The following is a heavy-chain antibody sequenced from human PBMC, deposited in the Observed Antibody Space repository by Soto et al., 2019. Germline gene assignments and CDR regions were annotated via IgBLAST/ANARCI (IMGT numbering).Heavy chain of an antibody. Sequence: QVQLVESGGGVVQPGRSLRLSCAASGFTFSSYAMHWVRQAPGKGLEWVDGSNKYYADSVKGRFTISRDNSKNTLYLQMNSLRAEDTAVYYCAREVVGASHFDYWGQGTLVTVSS. CDR3: AREVVGASHFDY. CDR2: GSNK. CDR1: GFTFSSYA. V-gene: IGHV3-30-3*01. D-gene: IGHD1-26*01. J-gene: IGHJ4*02.